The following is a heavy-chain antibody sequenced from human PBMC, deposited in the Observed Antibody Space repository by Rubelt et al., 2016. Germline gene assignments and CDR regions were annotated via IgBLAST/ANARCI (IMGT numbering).Heavy chain of an antibody. Sequence: EVQLVESGGGLVQPGGSLRLSCAASGFSFNIYEMNWVRQAPGKGLEWVSYITASVGARYYADAVKGRFTVSRDNAKNLLYLQMNNVTDDDTALYYCVRDEYGVGGDPWGQGTLVTVSS. CDR3: VRDEYGVGGDP. CDR2: ITASVGAR. D-gene: IGHD2/OR15-2a*01. V-gene: IGHV3-48*03. J-gene: IGHJ5*02. CDR1: GFSFNIYE.